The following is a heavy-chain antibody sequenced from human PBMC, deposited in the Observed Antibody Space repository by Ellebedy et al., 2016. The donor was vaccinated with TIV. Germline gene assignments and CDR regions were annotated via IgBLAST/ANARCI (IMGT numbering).Heavy chain of an antibody. Sequence: GESLKISXEASGFSFSDYYMTWIRQAPGKGPEWVSYISGNSGNIAYADSVKGRFTISRDNAKNSLYLQLNSLRGEDTAVYYCTRDPRVLDFWGQGTLVTVSS. D-gene: IGHD3-10*01. CDR1: GFSFSDYY. CDR3: TRDPRVLDF. CDR2: ISGNSGNI. J-gene: IGHJ4*02. V-gene: IGHV3-11*01.